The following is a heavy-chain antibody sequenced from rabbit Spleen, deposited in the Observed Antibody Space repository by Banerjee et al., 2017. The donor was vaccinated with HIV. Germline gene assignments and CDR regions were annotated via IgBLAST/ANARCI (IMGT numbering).Heavy chain of an antibody. CDR3: ARDLVAVIGWNFNL. V-gene: IGHV1S40*01. CDR1: GFSFSSSYW. CDR2: INIVTGKS. D-gene: IGHD1-1*01. Sequence: QSLEESGGDLVKPGASLTLTCTASGFSFSSSYWICWVRQAPGKGLEWIACINIVTGKSVYANWAEGRFIMSRTSSTTVTLQMTSLTAADTATYFCARDLVAVIGWNFNLWGPGTLVTVS. J-gene: IGHJ4*01.